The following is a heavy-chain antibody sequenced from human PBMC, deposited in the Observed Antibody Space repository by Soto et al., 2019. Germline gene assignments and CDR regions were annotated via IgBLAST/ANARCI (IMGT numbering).Heavy chain of an antibody. CDR2: ISSSSSYT. Sequence: QVQLVESGGGLVKPGGSLRLSGAASGFTFSDYYRSWIRQAPGKGLEWFSYISSSSSYTNYADSVKGRFTISRDNAKNSLYLQMNSLRAEDTAVYYCARDHHRYSGYDYVDYWGQGTLVTVSS. D-gene: IGHD5-12*01. CDR1: GFTFSDYY. CDR3: ARDHHRYSGYDYVDY. V-gene: IGHV3-11*05. J-gene: IGHJ4*02.